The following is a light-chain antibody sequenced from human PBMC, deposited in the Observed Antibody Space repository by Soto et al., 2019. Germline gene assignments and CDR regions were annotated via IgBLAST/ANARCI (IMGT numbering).Light chain of an antibody. CDR3: SSSKGSVV. J-gene: IGLJ1*01. Sequence: QSVLTQPPSASGSPGQSVTISCTGSSSDVGGYNYVSWYQQRPGKAPKLIIYEVSQRPSGVPDRFSGSKSGNTASLTVSGLQAEDEADYYCSSSKGSVVFGTGTKLTVL. CDR1: SSDVGGYNY. CDR2: EVS. V-gene: IGLV2-8*01.